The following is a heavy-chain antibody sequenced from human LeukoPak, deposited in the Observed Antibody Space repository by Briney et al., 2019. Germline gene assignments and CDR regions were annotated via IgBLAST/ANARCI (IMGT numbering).Heavy chain of an antibody. D-gene: IGHD3-22*01. J-gene: IGHJ3*02. CDR2: INHSGST. CDR1: GGSFSGYY. CDR3: ARGDSIVVDAFDI. V-gene: IGHV4-34*01. Sequence: PSETLSLTCAVYGGSFSGYYWSWIRQPPGKGLEWIGEINHSGSTNYNPSLKSRVTISVDTSKNQFSLKLSSVTAADTAVYYCARGDSIVVDAFDIWGQGTMVTVSS.